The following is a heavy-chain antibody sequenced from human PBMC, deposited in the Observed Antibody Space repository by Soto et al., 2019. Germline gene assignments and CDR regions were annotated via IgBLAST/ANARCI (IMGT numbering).Heavy chain of an antibody. CDR3: ARSPRRVDGKWFFDY. Sequence: QVQLQESGPGLVEPSGTLSLTCGVSGDSFSSSNWWTWIRQPPGKGLEWIGDILHTGHTDYSPSLRSRITISIDTSKKEFSLHLTSVTATDTAVYYCARSPRRVDGKWFFDYWGPGALVTVCS. J-gene: IGHJ4*02. CDR2: ILHTGHT. D-gene: IGHD3-22*01. CDR1: GDSFSSSNW. V-gene: IGHV4-4*02.